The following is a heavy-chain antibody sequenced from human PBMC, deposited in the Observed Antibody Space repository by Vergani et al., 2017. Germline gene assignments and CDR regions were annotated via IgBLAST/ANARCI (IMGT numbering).Heavy chain of an antibody. CDR2: IYYSGST. D-gene: IGHD3-9*01. CDR1: GGSISSYY. Sequence: QVQLQESGPGLVKPSATLSLTCTVSGGSISSYYWSWIRQPPGKGLEWIGYIYYSGSTNYNPSLKSRVTISVDTSKNQFSLKLSSVTAADTAVYYCARGDILTGYSGYYFDYWGQGTLVTVSS. J-gene: IGHJ4*02. V-gene: IGHV4-59*01. CDR3: ARGDILTGYSGYYFDY.